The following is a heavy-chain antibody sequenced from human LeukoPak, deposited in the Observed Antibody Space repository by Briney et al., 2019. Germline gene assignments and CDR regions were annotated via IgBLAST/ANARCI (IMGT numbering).Heavy chain of an antibody. CDR1: GFTVSSNY. CDR3: ASGSGSYRTPYYYMDV. D-gene: IGHD3-10*01. J-gene: IGHJ6*03. CDR2: IYSGGST. Sequence: GGSLRLSCAASGFTVSSNYMSWVRQAPGKRLEWVSVIYSGGSTYYADSVKGRFTISRDNSKNTLYLQMNSLRAEDTAVYYCASGSGSYRTPYYYMDVWGTGTTVTVSS. V-gene: IGHV3-53*01.